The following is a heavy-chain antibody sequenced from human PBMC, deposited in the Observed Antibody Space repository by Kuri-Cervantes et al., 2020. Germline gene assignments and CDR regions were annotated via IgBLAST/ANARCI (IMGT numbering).Heavy chain of an antibody. J-gene: IGHJ3*02. Sequence: SLKISCAASGFTFSSYAMNWVRQAPGKVLEWVSGISWNSGSIGYADSVKGRFTISRDNAKNSLYLQMNSLRAEDTALYYCAKGDYGDLRDAFDIWGQGTMVTVSS. CDR1: GFTFSSYA. V-gene: IGHV3-9*01. D-gene: IGHD4-17*01. CDR3: AKGDYGDLRDAFDI. CDR2: ISWNSGSI.